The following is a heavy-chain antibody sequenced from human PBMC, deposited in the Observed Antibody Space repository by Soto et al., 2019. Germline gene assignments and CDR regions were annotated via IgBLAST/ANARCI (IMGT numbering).Heavy chain of an antibody. J-gene: IGHJ4*02. CDR2: IIPIFGTA. Sequence: QVQLVQSGAEVKKPGSSVKVSCKASGGTFSSYAISWVRQAPGQGLEWMGGIIPIFGTANYAQKFQGRVTITADETTRTAYMELSSLRSEDTAVYYCARGGYDYVWGSYRLDYWGQGTLVTVSS. CDR3: ARGGYDYVWGSYRLDY. V-gene: IGHV1-69*01. CDR1: GGTFSSYA. D-gene: IGHD3-16*02.